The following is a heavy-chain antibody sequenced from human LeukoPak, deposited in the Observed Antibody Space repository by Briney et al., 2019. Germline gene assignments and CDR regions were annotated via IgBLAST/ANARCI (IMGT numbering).Heavy chain of an antibody. CDR3: GGGPSQGVGRKVYFDV. J-gene: IGHJ4*02. Sequence: ASVTVSCKSSGYTFTRHGITWVRPAPGQGLAWMGWVSGYDGNTNYAQKFQGRVSMATDASTSTVFMELRSLTSDATTVYYCGGGPSQGVGRKVYFDVWGQGTPVTVSS. CDR1: GYTFTRHG. CDR2: VSGYDGNT. V-gene: IGHV1-18*01. D-gene: IGHD1-14*01.